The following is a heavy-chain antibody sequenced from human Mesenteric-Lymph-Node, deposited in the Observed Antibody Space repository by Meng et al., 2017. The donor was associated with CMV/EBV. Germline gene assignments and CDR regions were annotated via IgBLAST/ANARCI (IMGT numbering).Heavy chain of an antibody. CDR3: ARQGSGYYYFDY. J-gene: IGHJ4*02. CDR2: IYYSGST. V-gene: IGHV4-39*01. CDR1: GGSVSGSSNY. D-gene: IGHD3-22*01. Sequence: SETLSLTCTVSGGSVSGSSNYWGWIRQPPGKGLEWIGSIYYSGSTYYNPSLKSRVTIFVDTSKNQFSLKLSSVTAADTAVYYCARQGSGYYYFDYWGQGTLVTVSS.